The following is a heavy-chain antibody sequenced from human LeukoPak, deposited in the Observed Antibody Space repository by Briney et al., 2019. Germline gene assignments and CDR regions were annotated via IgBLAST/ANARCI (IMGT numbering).Heavy chain of an antibody. J-gene: IGHJ4*02. CDR3: AKDRGVVITPTDY. V-gene: IGHV3-30*02. D-gene: IGHD3-3*01. CDR2: IRYDGSNK. Sequence: GGSLRLSCAASGFTFSRYGMHWVRQAPGKGLEWVAFIRYDGSNKYYADSVKGRFTISRDNSKNTLYLQMNSLRAEDTAVYYCAKDRGVVITPTDYWGQGTLVTVSS. CDR1: GFTFSRYG.